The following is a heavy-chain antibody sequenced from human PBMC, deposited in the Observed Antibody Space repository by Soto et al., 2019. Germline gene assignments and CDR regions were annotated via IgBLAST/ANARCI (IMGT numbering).Heavy chain of an antibody. CDR2: IGAAGDT. CDR1: GFTFSSYD. J-gene: IGHJ6*03. V-gene: IGHV3-13*01. Sequence: GGSLRLSCAASGFTFSSYDMHWVRQATGKGLEWVSTIGAAGDTSYPGSVKGRFTVSRENARNSLYLQMNSLRAGDTAVYYCARGIGSYYYMDVWGKGTTVTVAS. D-gene: IGHD2-15*01. CDR3: ARGIGSYYYMDV.